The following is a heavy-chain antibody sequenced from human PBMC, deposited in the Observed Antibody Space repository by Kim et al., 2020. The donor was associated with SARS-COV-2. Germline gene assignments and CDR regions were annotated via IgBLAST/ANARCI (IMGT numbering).Heavy chain of an antibody. CDR1: GYTFTGYY. J-gene: IGHJ3*02. D-gene: IGHD6-6*01. V-gene: IGHV1-2*02. Sequence: ASVKVSCKASGYTFTGYYMHWVRQAPGQGLEWMGWINPNSGGTNYAQKFQGRVTMTRDTSISTAYMELSRLRSDDTAVYYCAREGYSSSVNAFDIWGQGTMVTVSS. CDR3: AREGYSSSVNAFDI. CDR2: INPNSGGT.